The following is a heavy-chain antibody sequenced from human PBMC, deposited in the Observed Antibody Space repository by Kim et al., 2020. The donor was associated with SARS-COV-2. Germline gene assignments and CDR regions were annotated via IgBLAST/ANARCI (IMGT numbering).Heavy chain of an antibody. CDR1: GFTFSDFS. CDR2: ITCSASTI. J-gene: IGHJ4*02. V-gene: IGHV3-11*01. CDR3: AKGSLWGGDD. D-gene: IGHD1-26*01. Sequence: GGSLRLSCAASGFTFSDFSMSWIRQAPGKGLEWISYITCSASTIYYSDSMRGRVTISRDNSKNSLYLQMNSLRAEDTAMYYCAKGSLWGGDDWCQGTRVT.